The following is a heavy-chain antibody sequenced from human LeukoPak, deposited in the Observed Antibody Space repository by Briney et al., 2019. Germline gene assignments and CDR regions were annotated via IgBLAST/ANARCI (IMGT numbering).Heavy chain of an antibody. CDR2: ISNNGGST. J-gene: IGHJ4*02. D-gene: IGHD5-12*01. CDR3: ARVDSGYDKYGGFDY. V-gene: IGHV3-64*01. Sequence: PGGSLRLSCAASGFTFSTYSMHWVRQAPGKGLEYVAGISNNGGSTYYANSVKGRFTISRDNSKNTLYLQMGSLRAEDMAVYYCARVDSGYDKYGGFDYWGQGTLVTVSS. CDR1: GFTFSTYS.